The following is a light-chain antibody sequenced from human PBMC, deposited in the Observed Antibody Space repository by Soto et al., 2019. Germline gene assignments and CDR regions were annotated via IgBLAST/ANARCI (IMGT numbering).Light chain of an antibody. V-gene: IGKV3-20*01. CDR2: GAS. CDR3: KHYDSLPIT. J-gene: IGKJ5*01. CDR1: QSVSNSY. Sequence: EIVLTQSPGTLSLSPGERATLSCRASQSVSNSYLAWYQQKPGQAPRPLISGASRRATGVPDRFSGSGSGTDFTLTISRLEPEDFAVFYCKHYDSLPITFGQGTRLEIK.